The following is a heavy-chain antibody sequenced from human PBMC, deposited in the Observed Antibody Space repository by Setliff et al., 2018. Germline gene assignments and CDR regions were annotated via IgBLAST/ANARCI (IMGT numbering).Heavy chain of an antibody. CDR3: AAPGGGSYRF. V-gene: IGHV4-39*01. CDR2: IYYSGTT. CDR1: CGSIISSTYN. D-gene: IGHD1-26*01. Sequence: SETLSLTCSFSCGSIISSTYNWGWIRQPPGKGLEWIGSIYYSGTTYYNPSLESRITMSVDTSNNRFSLKLTSVTAAGTAVYYCAAPGGGSYRFWGQGTLVTVSS. J-gene: IGHJ4*02.